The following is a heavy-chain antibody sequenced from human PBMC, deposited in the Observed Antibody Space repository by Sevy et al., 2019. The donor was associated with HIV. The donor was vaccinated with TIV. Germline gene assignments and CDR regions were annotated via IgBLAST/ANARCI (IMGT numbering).Heavy chain of an antibody. CDR1: GSTLTALS. D-gene: IGHD3-22*01. Sequence: ASVKVSCKVSGSTLTALSMHWVRQAPGKGLEWMGSFDPEDGETIYAQKFQGRVIMTEDTSTDTAYVDLSNLRSEDTAVYYCASAREYYSDNSGYLDYWGQGTLVTVSS. V-gene: IGHV1-24*01. CDR3: ASAREYYSDNSGYLDY. J-gene: IGHJ4*02. CDR2: FDPEDGET.